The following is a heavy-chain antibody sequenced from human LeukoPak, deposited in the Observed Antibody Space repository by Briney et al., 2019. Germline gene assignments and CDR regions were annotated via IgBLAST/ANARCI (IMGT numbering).Heavy chain of an antibody. CDR1: GFTFSTIW. CDR3: ARGGFYTDPDAFDV. Sequence: GVSLTLSCAASGFTFSTIWMSWVRHAHGQGLEGVANIKQDGREKYYVDSVKGRFTISGDNTKNSLSLQMNSLRVEHTAVYYCARGGFYTDPDAFDVWGQGTMVTVSS. J-gene: IGHJ3*01. CDR2: IKQDGREK. D-gene: IGHD2/OR15-2a*01. V-gene: IGHV3-7*04.